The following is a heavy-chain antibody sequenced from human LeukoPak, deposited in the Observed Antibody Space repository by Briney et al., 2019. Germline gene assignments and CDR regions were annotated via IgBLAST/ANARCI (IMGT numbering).Heavy chain of an antibody. CDR2: ISGSGGST. V-gene: IGHV3-23*01. CDR1: GFTFSSYA. CDR3: AKNDYFSDAGMDV. Sequence: GGSLRLSCAASGFTFSSYAVSWVRQAPGKGLEWVSAISGSGGSTYYADSVKGRFTISRDNSKNTLYLQMNSLRAEDTAVYYCAKNDYFSDAGMDVWGQGTTVTVSS. J-gene: IGHJ6*02. D-gene: IGHD1-1*01.